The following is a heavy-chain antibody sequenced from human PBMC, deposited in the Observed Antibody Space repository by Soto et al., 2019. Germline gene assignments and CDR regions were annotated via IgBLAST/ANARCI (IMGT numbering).Heavy chain of an antibody. Sequence: EVKLLESGGGLIQPGGSLRLSCAASGFSFSSFAMSWVRKAPGKGLEWVTAISGSSGSTYYADPVMGRFTISRDISKNTLFLQMNSLRAEDTAVYYCAKDVAVIVPAAVKGEFDYWGQGTLVTVSS. CDR2: ISGSSGST. CDR3: AKDVAVIVPAAVKGEFDY. J-gene: IGHJ4*02. CDR1: GFSFSSFA. V-gene: IGHV3-23*01. D-gene: IGHD2-2*01.